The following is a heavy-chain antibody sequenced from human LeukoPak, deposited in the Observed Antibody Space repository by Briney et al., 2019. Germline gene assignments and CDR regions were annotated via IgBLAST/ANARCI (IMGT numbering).Heavy chain of an antibody. V-gene: IGHV1-18*01. D-gene: IGHD3-22*01. Sequence: WASVKVSCKASGYTFTNYGITWVRQAPGQGLEWMGWINTYNGNTNYAQNLQGRVTMTTDTSTSPASMELRSLRSDDTVVYYCARWYFYDSGGYSNWFDTWGQGTLVTVS. CDR3: ARWYFYDSGGYSNWFDT. J-gene: IGHJ5*02. CDR1: GYTFTNYG. CDR2: INTYNGNT.